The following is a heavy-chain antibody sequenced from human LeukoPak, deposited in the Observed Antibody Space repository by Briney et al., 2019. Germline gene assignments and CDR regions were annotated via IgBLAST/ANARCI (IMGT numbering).Heavy chain of an antibody. CDR2: ITPVFGTA. V-gene: IGHV1-69*01. J-gene: IGHJ6*02. CDR1: GGTFSTHT. Sequence: SVKVSCKASGGTFSTHTITWVRQAPGQGLEWLGGITPVFGTARYAQKIQGRITITADESTSTACMELSTLTSEDTALYYCARDGGLNDYGDYTPPFYAMDVWGQGTTVTVSS. D-gene: IGHD4-17*01. CDR3: ARDGGLNDYGDYTPPFYAMDV.